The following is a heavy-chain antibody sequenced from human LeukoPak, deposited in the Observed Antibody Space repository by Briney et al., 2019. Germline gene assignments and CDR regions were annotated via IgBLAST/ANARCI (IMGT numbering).Heavy chain of an antibody. CDR2: IYYSGTT. Sequence: SETLSLTCTVSGGSISSSSYYWAWIRQPPGKGLEWIGSIYYSGTTYYNPSLQSRVTMSVDTSKNQFSLKLSSVTAVDTAVYYCARKENVYYYFDYWGQGTLVTVSS. CDR1: GGSISSSSYY. V-gene: IGHV4-39*07. D-gene: IGHD3-10*01. CDR3: ARKENVYYYFDY. J-gene: IGHJ4*02.